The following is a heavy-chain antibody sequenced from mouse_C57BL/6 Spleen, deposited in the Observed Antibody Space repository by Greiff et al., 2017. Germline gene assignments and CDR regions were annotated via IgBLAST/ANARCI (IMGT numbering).Heavy chain of an antibody. CDR2: INSDGGST. CDR1: DYDFPSHD. CDR3: ARKGGGNWYFDG. V-gene: IGHV5-2*01. J-gene: IGHJ1*03. D-gene: IGHD1-1*02. Sequence: EVLLVQSGAGLVQPGESLKLSCESNDYDFPSHDMSWVRKTPEQRLELVAAINSDGGSTYYPDTMERRFIISRDNTKKTLYLQMSRLRFEDTALDYCARKGGGNWYFDGWGTGTTVTVSS.